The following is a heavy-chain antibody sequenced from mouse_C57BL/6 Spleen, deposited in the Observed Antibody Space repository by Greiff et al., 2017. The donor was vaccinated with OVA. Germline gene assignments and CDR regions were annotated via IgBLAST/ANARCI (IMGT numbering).Heavy chain of an antibody. CDR2: ISSGGSYT. CDR3: ARHGDYGYGDGYYFDY. Sequence: EVQLVESGGDLVKPGGSLKLSCAASGFTFSSYGMSWVRQTPDKRLEWVATISSGGSYTYYPDSVKGRFTISRDNAKNTLYLQMSSLKSEDTAMYYCARHGDYGYGDGYYFDYWGQGTTLTVSS. CDR1: GFTFSSYG. D-gene: IGHD2-2*01. V-gene: IGHV5-6*01. J-gene: IGHJ2*01.